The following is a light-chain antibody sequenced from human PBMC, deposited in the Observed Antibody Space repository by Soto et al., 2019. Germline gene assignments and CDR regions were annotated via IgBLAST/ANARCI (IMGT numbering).Light chain of an antibody. CDR3: QQYDNLVT. J-gene: IGKJ4*01. CDR2: AAA. V-gene: IGKV1-33*01. Sequence: DIQMTQSPSTLSASVGDSVTMTCRASQNINNYLNWYQQKPGKAPKLLIFAAANLETGVPSRFSGSGSGTDFTFTISSLQPEDIATYYCQQYDNLVTFGGGTKVDIK. CDR1: QNINNY.